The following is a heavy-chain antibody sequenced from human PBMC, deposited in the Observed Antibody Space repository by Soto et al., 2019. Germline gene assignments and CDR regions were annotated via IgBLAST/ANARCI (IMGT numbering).Heavy chain of an antibody. V-gene: IGHV4-61*01. CDR1: GGSVSSGSYY. CDR2: IYYSGST. Sequence: SETLSLTCTVSGGSVSSGSYYWSWIRQPPGKGLEWIGYIYYSGSTNYNPSLKSRVTISVDTSKNQFSLKLSSVTAADKDVYDCAIESVAAAGAYYYYYGMDVWGQGTTVTVS. D-gene: IGHD6-13*01. J-gene: IGHJ6*02. CDR3: AIESVAAAGAYYYYYGMDV.